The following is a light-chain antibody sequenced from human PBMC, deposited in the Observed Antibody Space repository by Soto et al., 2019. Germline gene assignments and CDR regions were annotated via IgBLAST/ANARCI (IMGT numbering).Light chain of an antibody. CDR1: GSDIGAYNF. Sequence: QSVLAQPPSASGSPGQSVTISCTGSGSDIGAYNFVSWYQQHPGKAPKLMIFGVTERPSGVPDRFSGSKSGTSASLVITGLQSEDEADYYCQSYDIGLSARYVFGTGTKLTVL. CDR3: QSYDIGLSARYV. CDR2: GVT. V-gene: IGLV2-8*01. J-gene: IGLJ1*01.